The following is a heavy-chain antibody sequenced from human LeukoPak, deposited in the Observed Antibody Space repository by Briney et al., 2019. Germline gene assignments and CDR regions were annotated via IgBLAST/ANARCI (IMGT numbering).Heavy chain of an antibody. CDR1: GFTFSSYG. Sequence: GGSLRLSCAASGFTFSSYGMHWVRQAPGKGLEWVAVVWYDGSNKYYADSVKGRFTTPRDNSKNTLYLQMNSLRAEDTAVYYCAKDLSLGAIDYWGQGTLATVSS. V-gene: IGHV3-33*06. J-gene: IGHJ4*02. CDR2: VWYDGSNK. D-gene: IGHD1-26*01. CDR3: AKDLSLGAIDY.